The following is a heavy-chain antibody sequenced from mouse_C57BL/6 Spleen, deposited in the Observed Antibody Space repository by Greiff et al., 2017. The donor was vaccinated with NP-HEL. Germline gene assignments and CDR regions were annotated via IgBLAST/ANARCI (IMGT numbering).Heavy chain of an antibody. V-gene: IGHV1-55*01. CDR2: IYPGSGST. D-gene: IGHD4-1*01. Sequence: VQLQQPGAELVKPGASVKMSCKASGYTFTSYWITWVKQRPGQGLEWIGDIYPGSGSTNYNEKFKSKATLTVDTSSSTAYMQRSSLTSEDSAVYYCATAPGSYYAMDYWGQGTSVTVSS. CDR3: ATAPGSYYAMDY. J-gene: IGHJ4*01. CDR1: GYTFTSYW.